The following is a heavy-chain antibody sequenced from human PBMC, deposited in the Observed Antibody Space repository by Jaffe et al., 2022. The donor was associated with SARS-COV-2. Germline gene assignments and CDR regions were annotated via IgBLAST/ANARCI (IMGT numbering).Heavy chain of an antibody. J-gene: IGHJ5*02. D-gene: IGHD3-10*01. V-gene: IGHV1-46*01. CDR1: GYTFTSYF. CDR2: INPGGGGT. CDR3: ARDFQYGSGRTFDP. Sequence: QVQLVQSGAEVKKPGASVKVSCKASGYTFTSYFIHWVRQAPGQGLEWMGIINPGGGGTSYAQKFQGRVTMTTDSSTNTIFVELSSLRSEDTAVYYCARDFQYGSGRTFDPWGQGTLVIVSS.